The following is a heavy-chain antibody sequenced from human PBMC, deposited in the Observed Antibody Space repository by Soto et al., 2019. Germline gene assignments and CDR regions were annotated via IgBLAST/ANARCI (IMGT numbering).Heavy chain of an antibody. CDR1: GFSLSTSGMC. D-gene: IGHD1-20*01. CDR3: ARIRVTGTYLRWYFDY. Sequence: SGPTLVNPTQTLTLTCTFSGFSLSTSGMCVSWIRQPPGKALEWLALIDWDDDKYYSTSLKTRLTISKDTSKNQVVLTMTNMDPVDTATYYCARIRVTGTYLRWYFDYCXQGTLVTVSS. CDR2: IDWDDDK. J-gene: IGHJ4*02. V-gene: IGHV2-70*01.